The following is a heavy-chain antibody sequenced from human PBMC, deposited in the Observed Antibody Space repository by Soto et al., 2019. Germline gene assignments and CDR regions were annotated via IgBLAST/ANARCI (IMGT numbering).Heavy chain of an antibody. CDR2: ISAYNGNT. CDR3: ARDFLPQWLPLAFDY. J-gene: IGHJ4*02. Sequence: ASVKVSCKASGYTFTSYGISWVRQAPGQGLEWMGWISAYNGNTNYAQKLQGRVTMTTDTSTSTAYMELRSLRSDDTAVYYCARDFLPQWLPLAFDYWGQGTLVTVSS. D-gene: IGHD6-19*01. V-gene: IGHV1-18*01. CDR1: GYTFTSYG.